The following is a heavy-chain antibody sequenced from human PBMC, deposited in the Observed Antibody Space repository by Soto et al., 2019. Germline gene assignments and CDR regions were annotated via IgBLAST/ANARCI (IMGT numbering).Heavy chain of an antibody. Sequence: SGNVSCKASGGTFSSYSISWVRQAPGQGLEWMGGIIPIFGTANYAQKFQGRVTITADESTSTAYMELSSLRSEDTAVYYCARDYVSGGYSFYYFDYWG. J-gene: IGHJ4*01. D-gene: IGHD2-21*02. CDR3: ARDYVSGGYSFYYFDY. CDR1: GGTFSSYS. CDR2: IIPIFGTA. V-gene: IGHV1-69*13.